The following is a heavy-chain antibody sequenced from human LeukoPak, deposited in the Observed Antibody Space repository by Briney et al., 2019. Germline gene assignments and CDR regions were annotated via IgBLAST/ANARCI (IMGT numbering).Heavy chain of an antibody. CDR1: GGSFSGYY. J-gene: IGHJ5*02. CDR3: AAAIKPGSGSYWTPYNWFDP. Sequence: PSETLSLTCAVYGGSFSGYYWGWIRQPPGKGLEWIGSIYHSGSTYYNPSPKSRVTISVDTSKNQFSLKLSSVTAADTAVYYCAAAIKPGSGSYWTPYNWFDPWGQGTLVTVSS. CDR2: IYHSGST. D-gene: IGHD3-10*01. V-gene: IGHV4-38-2*01.